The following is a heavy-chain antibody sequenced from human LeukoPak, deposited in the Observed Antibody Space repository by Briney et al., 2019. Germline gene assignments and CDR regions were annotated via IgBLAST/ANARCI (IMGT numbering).Heavy chain of an antibody. Sequence: SETLSLPCTVSGYSISSGYYWGWIRQPPGKGLEWVGGIYYSGSTYYNPSLKNRVTISVDTSKNQFSLKLSAVTAAETAVYCCARVSDAFDIWGQGTMVTVSS. J-gene: IGHJ3*02. CDR2: IYYSGST. CDR3: ARVSDAFDI. V-gene: IGHV4-38-2*02. CDR1: GYSISSGYY.